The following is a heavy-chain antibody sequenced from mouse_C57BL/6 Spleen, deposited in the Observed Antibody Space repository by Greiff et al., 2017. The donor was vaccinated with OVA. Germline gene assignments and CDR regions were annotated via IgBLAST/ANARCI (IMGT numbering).Heavy chain of an antibody. V-gene: IGHV1-69*01. CDR3: ARSGGSPVYFDY. D-gene: IGHD1-1*02. J-gene: IGHJ2*01. Sequence: QVQLQQPGAELVMPGASVKLSCKASGYTFTSYWMHWVKQRPGQGLEWIGEIDPSDSYTNYNQKFKGKSTLTLDKSSSTAYMQLSSLTSEDSAVYYCARSGGSPVYFDYWGQGTTLTVSS. CDR1: GYTFTSYW. CDR2: IDPSDSYT.